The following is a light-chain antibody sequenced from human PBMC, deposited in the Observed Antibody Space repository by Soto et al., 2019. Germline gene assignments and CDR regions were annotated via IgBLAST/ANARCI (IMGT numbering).Light chain of an antibody. CDR3: QDYDSLTWT. CDR2: DAS. J-gene: IGKJ1*01. CDR1: QDISNY. V-gene: IGKV1-33*01. Sequence: DIQMTQSPSSLSASVGDRVTITCQASQDISNYLNWYQQKPGKAPKLLIFDASNLETGVPSRFSGSGSGTDFTFTISSLQPEDIATYYCQDYDSLTWTFGQGTKVEMK.